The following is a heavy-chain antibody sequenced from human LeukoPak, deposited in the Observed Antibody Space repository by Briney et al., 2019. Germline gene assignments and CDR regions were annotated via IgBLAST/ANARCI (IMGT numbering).Heavy chain of an antibody. V-gene: IGHV1-2*02. CDR1: GYTFTGYY. J-gene: IGHJ4*02. D-gene: IGHD5-24*01. Sequence: ASVKVSCKASGYTFTGYYMHWVRQAPGQGLEWMGWINPNSGGTNYAQKFQGRVTMARDTSISTAYMELGRLRSDDTAVYYCARSLEMATKNPGARNNGYWGQGTLVTVSS. CDR3: ARSLEMATKNPGARNNGY. CDR2: INPNSGGT.